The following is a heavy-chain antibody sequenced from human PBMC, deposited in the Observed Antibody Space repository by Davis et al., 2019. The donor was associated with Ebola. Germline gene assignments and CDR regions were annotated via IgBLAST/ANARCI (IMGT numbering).Heavy chain of an antibody. CDR1: GFTFSNYA. D-gene: IGHD2-15*01. Sequence: PGGSLRLSCAASGFTFSNYAMSWVRQAPGKGLEWVGRIKRKTEGDSTDYAAPVKGRFTISRDDSKNTLYLQMNSLKSEDTAVYYCSTDIAIVVAARGAYDYWGQGTLVTVSS. V-gene: IGHV3-15*01. J-gene: IGHJ4*02. CDR3: STDIAIVVAARGAYDY. CDR2: IKRKTEGDST.